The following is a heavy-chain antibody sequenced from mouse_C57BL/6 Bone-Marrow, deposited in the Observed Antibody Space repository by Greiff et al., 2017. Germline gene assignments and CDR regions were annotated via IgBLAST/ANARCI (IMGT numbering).Heavy chain of an antibody. V-gene: IGHV7-3*01. J-gene: IGHJ4*01. CDR1: GFTFTDYY. D-gene: IGHD1-1*01. CDR2: IRNKANGYTT. CDR3: ARQYYYGSSYEDYAMDY. Sequence: EVKLVESGGGLVQPGGSLSLSCAASGFTFTDYYMSWVRQPPGKALEWLGFIRNKANGYTTEYSASVKGRFTISRDNSQSILYLQMNALRAEDSATYYCARQYYYGSSYEDYAMDYWGQGTSVTVSS.